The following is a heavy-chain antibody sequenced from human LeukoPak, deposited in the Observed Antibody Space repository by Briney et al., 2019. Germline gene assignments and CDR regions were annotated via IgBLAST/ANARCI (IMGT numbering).Heavy chain of an antibody. V-gene: IGHV3-21*01. Sequence: GGSLRLSCVVSGFSFSGYSMNWVRQAPGKGLEWVSTISNGTGSYIYYADSVRGRFTISRDNAKNSLYLQMNSLRAEDTGVYYCARCSGVFGSSDYWGQGTLVTVSS. J-gene: IGHJ4*02. CDR2: ISNGTGSYI. CDR1: GFSFSGYS. CDR3: ARCSGVFGSSDY. D-gene: IGHD6-6*01.